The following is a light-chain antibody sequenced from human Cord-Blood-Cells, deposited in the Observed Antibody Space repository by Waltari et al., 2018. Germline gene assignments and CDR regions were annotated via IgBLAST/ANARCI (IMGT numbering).Light chain of an antibody. V-gene: IGLV2-23*01. CDR1: SSDVGSYHL. CDR3: CSYAGSSTFV. CDR2: EGS. J-gene: IGLJ1*01. Sequence: QSALTQPASVSGSPGQSITISCTGTSSDVGSYHLVSWYQQHTGKAPKLMIYEGSKRPSGVSNLFSGSKSGNTASLTISGLQAEDEADYYCCSYAGSSTFVFGTGTKVTVL.